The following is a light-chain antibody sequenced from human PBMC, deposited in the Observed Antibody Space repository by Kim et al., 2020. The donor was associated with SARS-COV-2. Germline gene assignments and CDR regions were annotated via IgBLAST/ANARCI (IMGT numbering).Light chain of an antibody. CDR2: AVS. CDR3: CSYRGTDPSKV. V-gene: IGLV2-11*01. Sequence: QSVTISCTGTSSDVGGYNYVSWYQLHPGKAPKLMIYAVSKRPSGVPDRFSGSKSGNTASLTSSGLQAEDEADYYCCSYRGTDPSKVFGTGTKVTVL. CDR1: SSDVGGYNY. J-gene: IGLJ1*01.